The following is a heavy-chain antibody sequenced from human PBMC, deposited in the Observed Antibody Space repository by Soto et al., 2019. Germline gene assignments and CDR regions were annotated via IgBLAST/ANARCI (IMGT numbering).Heavy chain of an antibody. D-gene: IGHD3-10*01. Sequence: PGGSLRLSCAGSGFTFSSYSMNWVRQAPGKGLEWVSSISSSSSYIYYADSVKGRFTISRDNAKNSLYLQMNSLRAEDTAVYYCARDRYYYGSGSIFYGMDVWGQGTTVTVSS. CDR2: ISSSSSYI. CDR3: ARDRYYYGSGSIFYGMDV. CDR1: GFTFSSYS. J-gene: IGHJ6*02. V-gene: IGHV3-21*01.